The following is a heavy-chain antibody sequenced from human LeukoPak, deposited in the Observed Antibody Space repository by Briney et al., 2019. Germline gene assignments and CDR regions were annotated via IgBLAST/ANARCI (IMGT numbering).Heavy chain of an antibody. Sequence: GRSLRLSCAASGFTFSSYGMHWVRQAPGKGLEWVAVMSYDGSNKYYADSVKGRFTISRDNSKNTLYLQMNSLRAEDRAVYYCAKGNYGGNSRIPLSDYWGQGTLVTVSS. CDR1: GFTFSSYG. J-gene: IGHJ4*02. D-gene: IGHD4-23*01. V-gene: IGHV3-30*18. CDR3: AKGNYGGNSRIPLSDY. CDR2: MSYDGSNK.